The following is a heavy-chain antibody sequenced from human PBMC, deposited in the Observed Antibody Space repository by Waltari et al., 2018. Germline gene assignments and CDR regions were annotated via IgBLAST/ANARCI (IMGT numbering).Heavy chain of an antibody. J-gene: IGHJ1*01. D-gene: IGHD1-1*01. CDR3: ARVSGGNVEYFQH. Sequence: QVQLQESGPGLVKPSETLSLTCAVSGYSISSGYYWGWIRQPPGKGLEWIGSIYHSGSTYYNPSLKSRVTISVDTSKNQFSLKLSSVTAADTAVYYCARVSGGNVEYFQHWGQGTLVTVSS. V-gene: IGHV4-38-2*01. CDR2: IYHSGST. CDR1: GYSISSGYY.